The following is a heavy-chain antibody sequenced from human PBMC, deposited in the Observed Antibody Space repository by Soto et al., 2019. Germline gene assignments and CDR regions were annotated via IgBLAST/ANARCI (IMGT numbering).Heavy chain of an antibody. CDR2: INPNSGGT. CDR3: ATVDYRRDYYYYYGMDV. V-gene: IGHV1-2*04. Sequence: QVQLVQSGAELKKPGASVKVSCKASGYTFTGYYMHWVRQAPGQGLEWMGWINPNSGGTNYAPKIQGWVTMTMDTAITTAYMEMGRLRSVDTAVYDCATVDYRRDYYYYYGMDVWGQGTTVTDSS. CDR1: GYTFTGYY. J-gene: IGHJ6*02. D-gene: IGHD3-10*01.